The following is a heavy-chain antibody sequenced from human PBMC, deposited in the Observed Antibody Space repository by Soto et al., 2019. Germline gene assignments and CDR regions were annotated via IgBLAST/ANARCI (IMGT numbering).Heavy chain of an antibody. D-gene: IGHD2-2*01. CDR2: INAVNGNT. V-gene: IGHV1-3*01. J-gene: IGHJ6*03. CDR1: GYTFTDYT. CDR3: ARDLGYCSSTSCYDYYYYYMDV. Sequence: QVQLVQSGAEVKKPGASVKVSCKASGYTFTDYTMHWVRQAPGQRLEWMGWINAVNGNTKYSQKFQGRVPITRDTSASTAYMELSSLRSEDTAVYYCARDLGYCSSTSCYDYYYYYMDVWGKGTTVTVSS.